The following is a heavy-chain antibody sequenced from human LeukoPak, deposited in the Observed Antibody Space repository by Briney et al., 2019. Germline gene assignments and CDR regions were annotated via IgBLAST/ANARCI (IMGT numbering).Heavy chain of an antibody. CDR2: INPNSGGT. D-gene: IGHD3-10*01. CDR3: ARVRGSSGWYFDL. J-gene: IGHJ2*01. CDR1: GYTFTGYY. V-gene: IGHV1-2*02. Sequence: ASVKVSCKASGYTFTGYYMHWVRQAPGQGLEWMGWINPNSGGTNYAQKFQGRVTMTRDPSISTAYMELSRLRSDDTAVYYCARVRGSSGWYFDLWGRGTLVTVSS.